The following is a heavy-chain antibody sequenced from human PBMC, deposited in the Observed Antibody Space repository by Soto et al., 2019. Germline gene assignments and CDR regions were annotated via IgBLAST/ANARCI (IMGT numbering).Heavy chain of an antibody. Sequence: PSETLSLTCAVYGGSFSGYYWSWIRQPPGKGLEWLGEINLSGSTNYSPSLKSRVTISVDTSKNQFSLKLSSVTAADTAVYYCARERIEYSSSLGYYYYMDVWGKGTTVTVSS. D-gene: IGHD6-6*01. V-gene: IGHV4-34*01. CDR1: GGSFSGYY. J-gene: IGHJ6*03. CDR2: INLSGST. CDR3: ARERIEYSSSLGYYYYMDV.